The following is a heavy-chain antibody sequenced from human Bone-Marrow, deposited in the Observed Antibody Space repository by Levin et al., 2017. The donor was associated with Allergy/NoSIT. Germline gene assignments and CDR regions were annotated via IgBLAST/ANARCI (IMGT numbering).Heavy chain of an antibody. J-gene: IGHJ3*02. CDR3: VKQLLELDAFDI. Sequence: PGGSLRLSCAASGFTFSSYDMHWVRQAPGKGLEWVAVISYDGSNQYYADSVKGRFTISRDNSKNTLYLQMNSLRAEDTALYYCVKQLLELDAFDIWGQGTMVTVSS. D-gene: IGHD2-21*02. CDR1: GFTFSSYD. CDR2: ISYDGSNQ. V-gene: IGHV3-30*18.